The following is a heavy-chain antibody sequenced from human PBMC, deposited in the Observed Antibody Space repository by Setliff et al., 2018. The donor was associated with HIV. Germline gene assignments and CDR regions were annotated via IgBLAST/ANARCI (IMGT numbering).Heavy chain of an antibody. CDR1: GGSISNYY. CDR2: IYYNGRT. CDR3: VRERRRSPLSYGLDV. Sequence: SETLSLTCTVPGGSISNYYWSWIRQPPGKGLEWIGYIYYNGRTLFNPALGTRLNMSVDTSENQFSLHLNSVTAADTAVYYCVRERRRSPLSYGLDVWGQGTTVTVSS. V-gene: IGHV4-59*12. J-gene: IGHJ6*02.